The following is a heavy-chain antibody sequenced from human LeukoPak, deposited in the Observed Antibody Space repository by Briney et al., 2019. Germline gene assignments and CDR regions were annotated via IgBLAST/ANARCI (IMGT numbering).Heavy chain of an antibody. CDR1: GFTLSSYA. J-gene: IGHJ4*02. Sequence: GGSLTLSCAAWGFTLSSYAMSWLRQATGKGLEGVSAISGSGGSTFYGDSVKGRFTIHRQNSKNTLYAKMNSLRAGDRGVYHCAKGHTRTAWIQLWLDYWGQGTLVTVSS. CDR3: AKGHTRTAWIQLWLDY. D-gene: IGHD5-18*01. V-gene: IGHV3-23*01. CDR2: ISGSGGST.